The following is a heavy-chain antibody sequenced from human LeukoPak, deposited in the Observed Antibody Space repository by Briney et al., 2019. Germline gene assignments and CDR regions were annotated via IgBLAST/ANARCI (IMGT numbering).Heavy chain of an antibody. CDR2: ISSSSSYI. J-gene: IGHJ4*02. D-gene: IGHD2-2*01. CDR1: GFSFSSYT. V-gene: IGHV3-21*01. Sequence: GGSLRLSCAASGFSFSSYTMNWVRQAPGKGLEWVSIISSSSSYIYYADSVKGRFTISRDNAKNALYLQMNSLRVEDTAVYYCARDRVYCGSTSCYAYYFDYWGQGTLVTVSS. CDR3: ARDRVYCGSTSCYAYYFDY.